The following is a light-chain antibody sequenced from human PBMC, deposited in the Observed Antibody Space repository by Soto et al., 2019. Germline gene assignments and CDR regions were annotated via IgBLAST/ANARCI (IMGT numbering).Light chain of an antibody. J-gene: IGKJ5*01. Sequence: IVITQSPATLSVSPGERATLSCRASQSVSSNLAWYQQKPGQAPRLLIYGASTRATGIPARFSGSGSGTEFTLTISSLQSEDSAVYYCQQYNNWPPLFGQGTRLEIK. CDR3: QQYNNWPPL. V-gene: IGKV3-15*01. CDR1: QSVSSN. CDR2: GAS.